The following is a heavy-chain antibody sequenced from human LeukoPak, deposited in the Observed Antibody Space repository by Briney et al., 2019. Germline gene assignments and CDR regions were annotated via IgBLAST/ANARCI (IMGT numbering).Heavy chain of an antibody. CDR1: GYSISSGYY. V-gene: IGHV4-38-2*02. D-gene: IGHD3-10*01. CDR3: ARTSGSYYRVNWFDP. CDR2: IYHSGST. Sequence: SETLSLTCTVSGYSISSGYYWGWIRQPPGKGLEWIGSIYHSGSTYYNPSLKSRVTISVDTSKNQFSLKLSSVTAADTAVYYCARTSGSYYRVNWFDPWGQGTLVTVSS. J-gene: IGHJ5*02.